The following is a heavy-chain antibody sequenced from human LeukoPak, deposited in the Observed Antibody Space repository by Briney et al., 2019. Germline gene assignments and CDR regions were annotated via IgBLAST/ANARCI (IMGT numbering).Heavy chain of an antibody. D-gene: IGHD7-27*01. V-gene: IGHV3-33*06. CDR1: GFTVSSNY. CDR2: IWYDGSNK. CDR3: AKLIGADAFDF. J-gene: IGHJ3*01. Sequence: PGGSLRLSCAASGFTVSSNYMSWVSQAPGKRLEWVAVIWYDGSNKNYADSVKGRFTISRDNSKNTVYLQMSSLRVEDTAVYYCAKLIGADAFDFWGQGTIVTVSS.